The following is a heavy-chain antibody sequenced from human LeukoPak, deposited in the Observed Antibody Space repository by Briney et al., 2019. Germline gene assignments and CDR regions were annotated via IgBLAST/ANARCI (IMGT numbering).Heavy chain of an antibody. Sequence: SETLSLTCTVSGGSISTSSYYWAWIRQPPGKGLEWIGSIYYSGNTYYNSSLESRVTISVDTSDKHFSLELTSVTAADTAVYYCARPRSLAAPSSWFDPWGQGTLIIVSS. V-gene: IGHV4-39*01. CDR3: ARPRSLAAPSSWFDP. J-gene: IGHJ5*02. CDR2: IYYSGNT. D-gene: IGHD2-15*01. CDR1: GGSISTSSYY.